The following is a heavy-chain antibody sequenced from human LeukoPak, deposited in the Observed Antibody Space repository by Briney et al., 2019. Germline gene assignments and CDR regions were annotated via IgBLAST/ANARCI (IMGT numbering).Heavy chain of an antibody. D-gene: IGHD6-13*01. CDR2: IWYDGSNK. CDR1: GFTFSSYG. CDR3: ARARAAAGTNWFDP. J-gene: IGHJ5*02. V-gene: IGHV3-33*01. Sequence: PGRSLRLSCAASGFTFSSYGMHWVRQATGKGLEWVAVIWYDGSNKYYADSVKGRFTISRDNSKNTLYLQMNSLRAEDTAVYYCARARAAAGTNWFDPWGQGTLVTVSS.